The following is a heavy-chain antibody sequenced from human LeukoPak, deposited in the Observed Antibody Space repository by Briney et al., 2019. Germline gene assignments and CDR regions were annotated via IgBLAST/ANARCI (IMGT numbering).Heavy chain of an antibody. CDR1: GFTVSSNY. J-gene: IGHJ3*02. CDR3: ARGVRRRPDAFDI. Sequence: PGGSLRLSCAASGFTVSSNYMSRVRQAPGKGLEWVSVIYSGGSTYYADSVKGRFTISRDNSKNTLYLQMNSLRAEDTAVYYCARGVRRRPDAFDIWGQGTMVTVSS. CDR2: IYSGGST. V-gene: IGHV3-66*01. D-gene: IGHD6-25*01.